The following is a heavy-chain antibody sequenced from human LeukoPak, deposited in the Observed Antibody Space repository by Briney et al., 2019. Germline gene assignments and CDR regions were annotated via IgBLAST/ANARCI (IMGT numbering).Heavy chain of an antibody. J-gene: IGHJ4*02. V-gene: IGHV4-4*07. D-gene: IGHD6-19*01. CDR2: IYTCGST. CDR3: AVIAVAGNARSDY. Sequence: SETLSLTCTVSGGSISSYYWSWIRQPAGKGLEWIGRIYTCGSTNYNPSLKSRVTMSVDASKNQFSLELSSATAADTAVYYCAVIAVAGNARSDYWGQGTLVTVSS. CDR1: GGSISSYY.